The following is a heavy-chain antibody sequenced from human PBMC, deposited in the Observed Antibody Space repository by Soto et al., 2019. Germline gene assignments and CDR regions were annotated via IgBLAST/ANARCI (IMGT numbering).Heavy chain of an antibody. CDR3: DSGAHISGVTRCFDP. V-gene: IGHV4-34*01. D-gene: IGHD1-20*01. CDR1: GECLSDHY. CDR2: INQYGTT. J-gene: IGHJ5*02. Sequence: QVQLQQWGAGLLKPSETLSLICAVSGECLSDHYWSWIRQSPGKGLEWIGDINQYGTTNYNPSLKSRVTISAATSKHPFFLRLASVTAADTAIYYCDSGAHISGVTRCFDPWGQGTLVTVSS.